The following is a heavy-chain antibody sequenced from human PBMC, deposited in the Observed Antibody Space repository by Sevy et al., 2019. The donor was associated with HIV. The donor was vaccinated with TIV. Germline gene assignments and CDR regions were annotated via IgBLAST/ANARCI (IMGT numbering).Heavy chain of an antibody. V-gene: IGHV3-21*06. CDR2: IGSSCNYI. CDR3: ARDLTMAVANCEAFDI. Sequence: GGSLRLSCAASGFTFSIYSMNWVRQAPGKGLEWVSSIGSSCNYIYYEDSVKGRFTISRDNAKNSLYLQMNSLRAEDTAVYYCARDLTMAVANCEAFDIWGQGTMVTVSS. J-gene: IGHJ3*02. CDR1: GFTFSIYS. D-gene: IGHD6-19*01.